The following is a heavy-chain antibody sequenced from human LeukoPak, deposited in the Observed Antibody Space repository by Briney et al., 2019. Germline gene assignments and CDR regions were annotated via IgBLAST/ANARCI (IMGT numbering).Heavy chain of an antibody. D-gene: IGHD6-6*01. V-gene: IGHV4-61*08. CDR1: GVSISSGGYY. CDR2: IYYSGST. CDR3: ASTGGSSSMDWFDP. Sequence: SQTLSLTCTVSGVSISSGGYYWSWIRQPPGKGLEWIGYIYYSGSTNYNPSLKSRVTISVDTSKNQFSLKLSSVTAADTAVYYCASTGGSSSMDWFDPWGQGTLVTVSS. J-gene: IGHJ5*02.